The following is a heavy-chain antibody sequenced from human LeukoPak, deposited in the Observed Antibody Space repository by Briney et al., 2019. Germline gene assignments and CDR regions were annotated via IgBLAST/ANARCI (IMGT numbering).Heavy chain of an antibody. J-gene: IGHJ4*02. CDR2: ISSSSSNK. CDR3: ARVAGYCDSISNCYSDF. V-gene: IGHV3-21*01. Sequence: PGGSLRLSCAASGFIVNIYTMNWVRQSPGKGLEWVSSISSSSSNKYYADSVKGRFTISRDNAKNSLYLQMNSLRAEDTAVYYCARVAGYCDSISNCYSDFWGQGTLVTVSS. D-gene: IGHD2/OR15-2a*01. CDR1: GFIVNIYT.